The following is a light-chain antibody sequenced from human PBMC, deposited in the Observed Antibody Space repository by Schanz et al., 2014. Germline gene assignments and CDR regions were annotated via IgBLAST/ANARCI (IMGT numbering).Light chain of an antibody. Sequence: EIVMTQSPATLSVSPGERATLSCRASQSVTSNLAWYQQKPGQAPRLLIYGASTRATGIPARFSGSGSGTEFTLTISSLQSEDFATYYCQQFWSYPYNFGQGTNVEIK. V-gene: IGKV3-15*01. CDR2: GAS. J-gene: IGKJ2*01. CDR3: QQFWSYPYN. CDR1: QSVTSN.